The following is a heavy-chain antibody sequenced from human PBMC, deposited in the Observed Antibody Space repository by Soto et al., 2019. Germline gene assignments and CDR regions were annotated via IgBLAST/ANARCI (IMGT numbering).Heavy chain of an antibody. J-gene: IGHJ5*02. D-gene: IGHD4-17*01. Sequence: QVHLEESGPGLVKPSETLSLTCSVSRASMNSAYWNWVRQPPGKGLEWIGHVYYRGTAKYNPSLTRRVTISMDTSKSQFSLRLDSVTTADTAVYFCARVVSDDNGDFGWFDTWGQGALVTVAS. CDR1: RASMNSAY. CDR3: ARVVSDDNGDFGWFDT. V-gene: IGHV4-59*01. CDR2: VYYRGTA.